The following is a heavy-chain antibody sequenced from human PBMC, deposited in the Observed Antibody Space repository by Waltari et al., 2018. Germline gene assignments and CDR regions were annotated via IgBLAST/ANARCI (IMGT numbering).Heavy chain of an antibody. CDR3: ARDRWGESHGYGY. V-gene: IGHV1-2*02. J-gene: IGHJ4*02. CDR1: GYTFTVYY. D-gene: IGHD7-27*01. Sequence: QVQLVQSGVEVKKPGASVRVSCTASGYTFTVYYLHWIRQAPGQGPEWMGWINPNNGATHYAQKFQDRVTMTRDTSINTAYLEVTSDDTAVYFCARDRWGESHGYGYWGRGTLVTVSS. CDR2: INPNNGAT.